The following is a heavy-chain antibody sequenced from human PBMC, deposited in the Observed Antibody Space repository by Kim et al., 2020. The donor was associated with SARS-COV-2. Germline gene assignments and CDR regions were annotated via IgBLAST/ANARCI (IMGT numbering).Heavy chain of an antibody. CDR2: INHSGST. D-gene: IGHD3-10*01. Sequence: SETLSLTCAVYGGSFSGYYWSWIRQPPGKGLEWIGEINHSGSTNYNPSLKSRVTISVDTSKNQFSLKLSSVTAADTAVYYCARDGDMVRGVNHDACDIWGQGTMVTVSS. J-gene: IGHJ3*02. CDR3: ARDGDMVRGVNHDACDI. CDR1: GGSFSGYY. V-gene: IGHV4-34*01.